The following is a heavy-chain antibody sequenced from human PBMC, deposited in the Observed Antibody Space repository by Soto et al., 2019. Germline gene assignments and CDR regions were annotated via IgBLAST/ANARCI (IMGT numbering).Heavy chain of an antibody. Sequence: ASVKVSCKASGYTFTNYAIHWVRQAPGQRLEWMGWINAGNGHTKYSQNFQGRVTITRDTSASTAYMELSSLISEDAAVYYCARGIWTMTRGAYYFDNWGQGTLVTVSS. CDR3: ARGIWTMTRGAYYFDN. J-gene: IGHJ4*02. CDR2: INAGNGHT. V-gene: IGHV1-3*01. CDR1: GYTFTNYA. D-gene: IGHD3-10*01.